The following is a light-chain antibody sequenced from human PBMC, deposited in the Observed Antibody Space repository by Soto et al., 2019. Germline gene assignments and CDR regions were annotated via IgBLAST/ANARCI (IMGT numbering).Light chain of an antibody. CDR2: AAS. V-gene: IGKV3-20*01. J-gene: IGKJ4*01. CDR3: QQYGDWPGA. Sequence: EIVLTQSPGTLSLSPGERATLSCRASASLSTNSLAWYQQKPGQPPRLLIYAASTRHTDIPDRFTGSGSGTDFALTISRLEPEDFAVYSCQQYGDWPGAFGGGTKVEIK. CDR1: ASLSTNS.